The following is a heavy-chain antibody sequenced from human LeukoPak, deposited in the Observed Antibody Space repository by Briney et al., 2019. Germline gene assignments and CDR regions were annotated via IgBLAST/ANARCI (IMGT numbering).Heavy chain of an antibody. CDR2: VSGSGGST. Sequence: GGSLRLSCVASGFTFSSYAMSWVRQAPGKGLEWVSTVSGSGGSTYYADSVKGRFTISRDNSKNTLFLQMNSLRAEDTAVYYCAKTITMVRGVILGNFDYWGQGTLVTVYS. J-gene: IGHJ4*02. CDR3: AKTITMVRGVILGNFDY. V-gene: IGHV3-23*01. CDR1: GFTFSSYA. D-gene: IGHD3-10*01.